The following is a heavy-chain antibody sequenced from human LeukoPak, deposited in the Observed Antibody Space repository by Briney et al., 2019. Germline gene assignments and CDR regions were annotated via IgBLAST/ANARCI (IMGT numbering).Heavy chain of an antibody. V-gene: IGHV4-59*01. CDR1: GGSISSYY. CDR3: ARGANWGSPDY. D-gene: IGHD7-27*01. CDR2: IYYSGIT. J-gene: IGHJ4*02. Sequence: SETLSLTCTVSGGSISSYYWIWIRQPPGKGLEWIGYIYYSGITNYNPSLKSRVTISVDTSKNQFSLQLSSVTAADTAVYYCARGANWGSPDYWGQGTLVTVSS.